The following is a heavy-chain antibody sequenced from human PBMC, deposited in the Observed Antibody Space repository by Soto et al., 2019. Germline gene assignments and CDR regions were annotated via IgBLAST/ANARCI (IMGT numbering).Heavy chain of an antibody. Sequence: CLTCTVSVGSINSGGYYWSWIRQHPGKGLEWIGYISYSGSTYYNPSLKSRVTISVDTSKNQFSLKLSPVAAADTAVYYCARTRLEWQYGMDVWGEGTTATVYS. D-gene: IGHD3-3*01. J-gene: IGHJ6*04. CDR2: ISYSGST. CDR3: ARTRLEWQYGMDV. CDR1: VGSINSGGYY. V-gene: IGHV4-31*03.